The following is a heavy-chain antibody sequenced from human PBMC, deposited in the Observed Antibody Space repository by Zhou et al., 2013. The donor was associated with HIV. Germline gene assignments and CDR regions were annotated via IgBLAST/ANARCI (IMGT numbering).Heavy chain of an antibody. D-gene: IGHD5-18*01. CDR1: GDTFSNYN. Sequence: QVQLVQSGAEVKKPGSSMKVSCKASGDTFSNYNINWVRHVPGQGLEWMGGVIPIFGTTSYAQKFQGRVTINTDESTSTAYMELSSLRSEDTALYYCARANSGDSLGYFDYWGQERWSPSPQ. CDR3: ARANSGDSLGYFDY. CDR2: VIPIFGTT. J-gene: IGHJ4*01. V-gene: IGHV1-69*05.